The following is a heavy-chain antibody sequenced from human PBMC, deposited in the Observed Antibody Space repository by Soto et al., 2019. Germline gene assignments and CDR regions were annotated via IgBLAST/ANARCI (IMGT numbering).Heavy chain of an antibody. CDR3: TRVSTQYYYDSSGYYG. CDR1: GFTLGDYA. Sequence: PGGSLRLSCTASGFTLGDYAMSWFRQAPGKGLEWVGFIRSKAYGGTTEYAASVKGRFTISRDDSKSIAYLQMNSLKTEDTAVYYCTRVSTQYYYDSSGYYGWGQGTLVTVSS. CDR2: IRSKAYGGTT. J-gene: IGHJ4*02. V-gene: IGHV3-49*03. D-gene: IGHD3-22*01.